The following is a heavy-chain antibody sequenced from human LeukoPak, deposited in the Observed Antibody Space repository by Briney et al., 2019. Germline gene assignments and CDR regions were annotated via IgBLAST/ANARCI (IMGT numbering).Heavy chain of an antibody. Sequence: SETLSLTCTASGGSISSYYWSWIRQPPGKGLEWIGHIYYSGSTNYNPSLKSRVTISVDTSKNQFSLKLSSVTAPDTAVYYCARDRSGSSWFLDHWGQGTLVTVSS. CDR3: ARDRSGSSWFLDH. D-gene: IGHD6-13*01. CDR2: IYYSGST. V-gene: IGHV4-59*01. J-gene: IGHJ4*02. CDR1: GGSISSYY.